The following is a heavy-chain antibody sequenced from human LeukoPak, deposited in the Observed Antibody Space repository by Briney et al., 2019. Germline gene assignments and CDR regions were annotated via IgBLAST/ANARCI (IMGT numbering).Heavy chain of an antibody. V-gene: IGHV3-53*01. J-gene: IGHJ4*02. CDR2: IHTGGTT. Sequence: GGSLRLSCVAAGFDISYNYVGWVRQAPRKGLEWVSVIHTGGTTNYADSVKGRFTISKDNSNNTVYLQMNSVRVEDTAVYYCARVWFGYFFQWAQGALVTVSS. CDR3: ARVWFGYFFQ. D-gene: IGHD3-10*01. CDR1: GFDISYNY.